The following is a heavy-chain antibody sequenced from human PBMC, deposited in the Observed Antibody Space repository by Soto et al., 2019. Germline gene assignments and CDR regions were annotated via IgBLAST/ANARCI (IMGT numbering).Heavy chain of an antibody. CDR2: IYPGDSDT. D-gene: IGHD3-10*01. V-gene: IGHV5-51*01. CDR3: ARHGFGSYNDYYYTGMDV. Sequence: GESLKISCNGSGDSFTSYWIGWVRQMPGKGLEWMGIIYPGDSDTRYSPSFQGQVTISADKSISTAYLQWSSLKASDTAMYYCARHGFGSYNDYYYTGMDVWGQGTKVPVS. CDR1: GDSFTSYW. J-gene: IGHJ6*02.